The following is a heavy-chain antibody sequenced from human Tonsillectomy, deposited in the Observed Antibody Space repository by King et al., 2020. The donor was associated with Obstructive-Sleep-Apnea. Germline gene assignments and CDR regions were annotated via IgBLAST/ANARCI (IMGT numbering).Heavy chain of an antibody. D-gene: IGHD3-10*01. V-gene: IGHV4-59*08. CDR2: IYYSGST. J-gene: IGHJ4*02. CDR3: ARLWFGENREANFDY. CDR1: GGSISSYY. Sequence: VQLQESGPGLVKPSETLSLTCTVSGGSISSYYWSWIRQPPGKGLEWIGYIYYSGSTNYNPSLKSRVTISVDTSKNQFSLKLSSVTAADTAVYYCARLWFGENREANFDYWGQGTLVTVSS.